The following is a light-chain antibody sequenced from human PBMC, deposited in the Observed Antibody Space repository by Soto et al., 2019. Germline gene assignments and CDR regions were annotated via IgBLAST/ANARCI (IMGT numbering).Light chain of an antibody. CDR2: DAS. V-gene: IGKV3-11*01. Sequence: EIVLTQSPATLSLSRGERATVSCRASQSVSNNLGWYQQKPGQAPRLLIYDASNRPTGIPARFSGSGSGTDFTLTISSLEPEDFAVYYCQHGGTFGQGTRLEIK. CDR1: QSVSNN. J-gene: IGKJ5*01. CDR3: QHGGT.